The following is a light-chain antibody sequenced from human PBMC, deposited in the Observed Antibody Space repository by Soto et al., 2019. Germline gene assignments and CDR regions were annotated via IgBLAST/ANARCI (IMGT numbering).Light chain of an antibody. CDR1: TSDVGGYDY. Sequence: QSALTQPRSVSGSPGQSVTISCTGTTSDVGGYDYVSWYQHHPGKAPKLIIYDVTQRPSGIPDRFSGSKSGNTASLTISGLQADDVADYHCCSYADNYFSVFGTGTKVTVL. CDR2: DVT. CDR3: CSYADNYFSV. V-gene: IGLV2-11*01. J-gene: IGLJ1*01.